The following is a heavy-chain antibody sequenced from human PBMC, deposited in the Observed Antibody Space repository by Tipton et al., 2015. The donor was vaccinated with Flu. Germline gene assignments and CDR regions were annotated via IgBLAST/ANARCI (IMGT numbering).Heavy chain of an antibody. J-gene: IGHJ4*02. D-gene: IGHD1-26*01. CDR2: IRSDETTE. Sequence: SLRLSCAASGFTFRTNGMHWVRQAPGKGLEWVAHIRSDETTEYADSVKGRFTISRHNSKDMLYLQMNSLRAEDTAVFYCAKSGGFDSWNQGALVIVSS. CDR3: AKSGGFDS. CDR1: GFTFRTNG. V-gene: IGHV3-30*02.